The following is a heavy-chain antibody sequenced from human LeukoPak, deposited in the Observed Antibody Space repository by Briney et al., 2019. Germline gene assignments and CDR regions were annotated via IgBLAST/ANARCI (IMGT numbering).Heavy chain of an antibody. V-gene: IGHV3-23*01. CDR1: GFTFSSYA. J-gene: IGHJ4*02. D-gene: IGHD6-19*01. CDR2: ISGSGGST. Sequence: AGGSLRLSCAASGFTFSSYAMSWVRQAPGKGLEWVSAISGSGGSTYYADSVKGRFTISRDNSKNTLYLQMNSLRAEDTAVYYCARWDSSGWYLDYWGQGTLVTVSS. CDR3: ARWDSSGWYLDY.